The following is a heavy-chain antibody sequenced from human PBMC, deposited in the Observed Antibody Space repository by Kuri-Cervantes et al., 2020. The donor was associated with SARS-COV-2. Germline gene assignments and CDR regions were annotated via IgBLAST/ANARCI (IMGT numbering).Heavy chain of an antibody. J-gene: IGHJ2*01. D-gene: IGHD6-19*01. V-gene: IGHV4-34*01. CDR1: GGSFSGYY. Sequence: GSLRLSCAVYGGSFSGYYWSWIRQPPGKGLEWIGEIDHSGSTNYNPSLKSRVTISVDTSKNQFSLKLSSVTAADTAMYFCARGNGAVATSGYWYFDLWGRGTLVTVSS. CDR2: IDHSGST. CDR3: ARGNGAVATSGYWYFDL.